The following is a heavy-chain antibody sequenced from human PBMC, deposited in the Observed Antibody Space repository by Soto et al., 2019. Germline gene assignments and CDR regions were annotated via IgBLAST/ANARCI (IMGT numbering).Heavy chain of an antibody. V-gene: IGHV1-18*01. CDR3: ARGYPKWVYYYYGMDV. J-gene: IGHJ6*02. CDR1: GYTFTSYG. D-gene: IGHD1-26*01. CDR2: IGAYNGNT. Sequence: ASVKVSCKASGYTFTSYGISWVRQAPGQGLEWMGWIGAYNGNTNYAQKLQGRVTMTTDTSTSTAYMELRSLRSDDTAVYYCARGYPKWVYYYYGMDVWGQGTTVTVSS.